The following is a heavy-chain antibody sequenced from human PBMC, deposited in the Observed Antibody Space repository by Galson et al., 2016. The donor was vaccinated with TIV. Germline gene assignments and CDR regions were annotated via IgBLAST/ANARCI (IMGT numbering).Heavy chain of an antibody. D-gene: IGHD4-17*01. Sequence: SVKVSCKASGYTFSAYYMHWVRQAPGQGLEWMGWISPNSGDTSYPQKFQGRVTMTRDTSITTAYMELTTLTSDDTAVYYCVRFVYGDYVDYWGQGTLVTVSS. V-gene: IGHV1-2*02. CDR2: ISPNSGDT. CDR1: GYTFSAYY. J-gene: IGHJ4*02. CDR3: VRFVYGDYVDY.